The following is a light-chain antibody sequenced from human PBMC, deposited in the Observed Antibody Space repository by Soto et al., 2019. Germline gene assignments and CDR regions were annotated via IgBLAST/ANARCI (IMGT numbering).Light chain of an antibody. Sequence: DIQMTQSPSTLSGSVGDRVTITCRASQTISSWWAWYQQKPGKAPKLLIYKASTLKSGVPSRFSGSGSGTEFPLTISSLKPDYFATYYCQHYNSYSEAFGQGTKVELK. V-gene: IGKV1-5*03. CDR1: QTISSW. CDR3: QHYNSYSEA. CDR2: KAS. J-gene: IGKJ1*01.